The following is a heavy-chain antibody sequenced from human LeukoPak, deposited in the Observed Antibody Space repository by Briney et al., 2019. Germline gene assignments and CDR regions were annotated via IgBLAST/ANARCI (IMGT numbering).Heavy chain of an antibody. J-gene: IGHJ4*02. CDR3: VRDRGHSNFDY. CDR1: GFSFCKYW. D-gene: IGHD4-11*01. CDR2: MKEDGGEI. Sequence: GGSLRLSCADSGFSFCKYWMSWVRQAPGKGLECVANMKEDGGEINYVDSVTGRFTISRDNARGSLYLQMSSLRAEDTAVYYCVRDRGHSNFDYWAQGSLVTVSS. V-gene: IGHV3-7*01.